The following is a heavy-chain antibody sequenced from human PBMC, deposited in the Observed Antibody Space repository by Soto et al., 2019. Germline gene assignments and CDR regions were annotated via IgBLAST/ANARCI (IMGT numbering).Heavy chain of an antibody. V-gene: IGHV4-59*08. CDR2: IYYTGIT. Sequence: PSETLSLTCTVSGVSISGYYWSWIRQSPGKGLEWIGYIYYTGITNYNPSLKSRVTISVDTSKNHFSLKLSSMTAADTAVYYCARLPSIVATEDYFDYWGQGTLVTVSS. CDR3: ARLPSIVATEDYFDY. CDR1: GVSISGYY. J-gene: IGHJ4*02. D-gene: IGHD5-12*01.